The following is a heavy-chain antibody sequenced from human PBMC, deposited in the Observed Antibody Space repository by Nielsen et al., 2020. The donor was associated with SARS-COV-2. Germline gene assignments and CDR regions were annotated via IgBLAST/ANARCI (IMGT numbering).Heavy chain of an antibody. CDR1: GFSVSTTGVG. CDR3: ARVFYGSGSRSYYYYYALDV. CDR2: VFSNDKK. Sequence: SGPTLVKPTQTLTLTCTFSGFSVSTTGVGVGWIRQPPGKALEWLALVFSNDKKSYSTSLKSRLTVSKDTSKSQVVLSMTNMDPVDTGTYFCARVFYGSGSRSYYYYYALDVWGQGTTVTVSS. V-gene: IGHV2-26*01. D-gene: IGHD3-10*01. J-gene: IGHJ6*02.